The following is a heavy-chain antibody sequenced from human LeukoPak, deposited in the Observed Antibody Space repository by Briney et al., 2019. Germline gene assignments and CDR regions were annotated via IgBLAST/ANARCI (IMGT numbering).Heavy chain of an antibody. J-gene: IGHJ6*02. CDR2: IYSSGST. CDR3: ARVDQKTNYGMDV. V-gene: IGHV4-59*08. CDR1: GGSISSYS. Sequence: SETLSLTCTVSGGSISSYSWSWIRQPPGKGLEWIGYIYSSGSTNYNPSLKSRVTISVDTSKNQFSLRLSSVTAADTAVYYCARVDQKTNYGMDVWGQGTTVTVSS. D-gene: IGHD1-14*01.